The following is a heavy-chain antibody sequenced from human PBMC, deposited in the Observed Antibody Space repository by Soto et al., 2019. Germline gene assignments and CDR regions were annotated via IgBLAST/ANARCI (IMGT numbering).Heavy chain of an antibody. J-gene: IGHJ6*02. CDR3: ASFAPLRNSYPNIYYYGMDV. V-gene: IGHV4-34*01. D-gene: IGHD5-18*01. CDR1: GGSFSGYY. CDR2: INHSGSS. Sequence: QVQLQQWGARLLKPSETLSLTCAVYGGSFSGYYWSWIRQPPGKGLEWIGEINHSGSSNYNPSLKCRVNISVDTSKNQFSLKLSSMTAADTAVYSFASFAPLRNSYPNIYYYGMDVWGQGTTVTVSS.